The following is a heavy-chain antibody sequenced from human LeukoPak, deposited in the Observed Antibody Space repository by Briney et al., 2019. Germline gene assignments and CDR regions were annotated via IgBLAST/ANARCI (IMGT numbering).Heavy chain of an antibody. V-gene: IGHV3-66*01. CDR2: IYSGGST. Sequence: PGGSLRLSCAASGFTVSSNYMSWVRQAPGKGVEWVSVIYSGGSTYYADSVKGRFTISRDNSKNTLYLQMNSLRAEDTAVYYCASSIGDVYYYYGMDVWGQGTTVTVSS. D-gene: IGHD2/OR15-2a*01. J-gene: IGHJ6*02. CDR1: GFTVSSNY. CDR3: ASSIGDVYYYYGMDV.